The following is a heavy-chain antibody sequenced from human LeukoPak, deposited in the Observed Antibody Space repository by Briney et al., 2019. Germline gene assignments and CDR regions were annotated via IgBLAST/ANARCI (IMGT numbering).Heavy chain of an antibody. CDR3: AREGITMVRGVAFDI. Sequence: ASVKVSCKASGYTFTSYGISWVRQAPGQGLGWMGWINTNTGNPTYAQGFTGRFVFSLDTSVSTAYLQISSLKAEDTAVYYCAREGITMVRGVAFDIWGQGTMVTVSS. J-gene: IGHJ3*02. CDR2: INTNTGNP. V-gene: IGHV7-4-1*02. CDR1: GYTFTSYG. D-gene: IGHD3-10*01.